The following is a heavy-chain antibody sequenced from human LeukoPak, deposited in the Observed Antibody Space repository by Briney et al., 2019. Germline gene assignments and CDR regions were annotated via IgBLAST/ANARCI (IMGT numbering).Heavy chain of an antibody. Sequence: GGSLRLSCAASGFIFSDYYMTWVRQAPGKGLEWVANIKQDGSEKYYVDSVKGRFTISRDNAKNSLYLQMNTLRAEDTALYYCARDANYDPSGYFDYWGQGTLVTVSS. CDR3: ARDANYDPSGYFDY. D-gene: IGHD3-22*01. CDR2: IKQDGSEK. V-gene: IGHV3-7*01. CDR1: GFIFSDYY. J-gene: IGHJ4*02.